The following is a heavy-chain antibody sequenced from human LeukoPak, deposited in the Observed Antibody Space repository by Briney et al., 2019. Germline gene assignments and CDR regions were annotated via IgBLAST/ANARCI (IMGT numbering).Heavy chain of an antibody. D-gene: IGHD6-19*01. CDR3: ARPGIALAGDY. Sequence: GRSLRLSCAASGFTFSDYGMHWVRQAPGKGLEWVAVISFDGSTTYYGDSVKGRFTISRDNAKNTLYLQMNSLRAEDTAVYYCARPGIALAGDYWGQGALVTVSS. J-gene: IGHJ4*02. CDR1: GFTFSDYG. V-gene: IGHV3-30*03. CDR2: ISFDGSTT.